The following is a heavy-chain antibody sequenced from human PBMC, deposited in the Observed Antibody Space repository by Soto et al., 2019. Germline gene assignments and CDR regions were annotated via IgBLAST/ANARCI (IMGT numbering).Heavy chain of an antibody. CDR1: GYSFTSLD. J-gene: IGHJ4*02. D-gene: IGHD1-26*01. Sequence: QVQLVQSGAEVREPGASVKVSCKASGYSFTSLDINWVRQTAGQGLEWMGWMQPSTGRTGYAQKSQGRVTMTRDTSINTAYMELTTLTSDDTAFYYCARGVSAGVDYWGQGTLVTVSS. V-gene: IGHV1-8*01. CDR2: MQPSTGRT. CDR3: ARGVSAGVDY.